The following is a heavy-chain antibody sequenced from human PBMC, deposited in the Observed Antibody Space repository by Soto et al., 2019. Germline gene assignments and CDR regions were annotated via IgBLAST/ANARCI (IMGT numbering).Heavy chain of an antibody. CDR2: IRNKANSYTT. Sequence: EVLLVESGGGLVQPGGSLRLSCAGTGFSFINHYMDWVRQAPGKGLEWVGRIRNKANSYTTEYAASVKGRFTISRDDSKNSLYLQMNGLKPEDTAVYYCARGTFDYWGQGTLVTVSS. CDR3: ARGTFDY. V-gene: IGHV3-72*01. D-gene: IGHD3-10*01. J-gene: IGHJ4*02. CDR1: GFSFINHY.